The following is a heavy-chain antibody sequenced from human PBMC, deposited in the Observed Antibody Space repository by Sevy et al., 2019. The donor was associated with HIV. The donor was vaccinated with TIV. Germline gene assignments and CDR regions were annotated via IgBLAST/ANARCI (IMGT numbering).Heavy chain of an antibody. CDR1: GFTFSSYE. Sequence: GGSLRLSCVASGFTFSSYEMNWVRQAPGKGLEWVSYISNSGSDIHYSDSLRGRFTISRDNAKNSLYLQMNSLRAEDTAVYYCARDLPPSATTVAHFDYWGQGTLVTVSS. CDR3: ARDLPPSATTVAHFDY. D-gene: IGHD4-17*01. V-gene: IGHV3-48*03. J-gene: IGHJ4*02. CDR2: ISNSGSDI.